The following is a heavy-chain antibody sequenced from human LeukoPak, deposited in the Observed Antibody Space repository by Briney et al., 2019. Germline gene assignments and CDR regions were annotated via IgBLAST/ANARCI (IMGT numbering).Heavy chain of an antibody. V-gene: IGHV4-4*07. CDR3: ARWSGDYSFDY. CDR1: GGSISSYY. CDR2: IHSSGST. J-gene: IGHJ4*02. D-gene: IGHD3-3*01. Sequence: PSETLSLTCTVSGGSISSYYWSWIRQPAGKGLEWIGRIHSSGSTNSNPSLKSRVTMSVDTSKNQFSLKLSSMTAADTAVYYCARWSGDYSFDYWGQGTLVTVSS.